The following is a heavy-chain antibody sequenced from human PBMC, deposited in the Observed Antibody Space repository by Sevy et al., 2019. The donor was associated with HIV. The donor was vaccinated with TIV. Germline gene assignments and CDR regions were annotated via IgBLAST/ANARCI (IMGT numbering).Heavy chain of an antibody. D-gene: IGHD2-2*01. CDR3: ARETGDCSSTSCYEGVFDY. Sequence: SETLSLTCTVSGGSITSLYWNWIRQPPGKGLEWIANIYYNGHINYNPSLKSRVTLSLDTSKNQFSLRLSSVTAADTAMYYCARETGDCSSTSCYEGVFDYWGQRTLVTVSS. V-gene: IGHV4-59*11. CDR1: GGSITSLY. CDR2: IYYNGHI. J-gene: IGHJ4*02.